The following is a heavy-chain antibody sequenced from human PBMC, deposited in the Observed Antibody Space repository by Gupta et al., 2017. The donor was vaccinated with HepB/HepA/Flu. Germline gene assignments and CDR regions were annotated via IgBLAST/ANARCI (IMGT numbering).Heavy chain of an antibody. J-gene: IGHJ4*02. V-gene: IGHV4-39*01. CDR2: IYYSGST. CDR3: ARGYCSSTSCYSPGRTDFDY. Sequence: QLQLQESGPGLVKPSETLSLTCTVSGGSISSSSYYWGWIRQPPGKGLEWIGSIYYSGSTYYNPSLKSRVTISVDTSKNQFSLKLSSVTAADTAVYYCARGYCSSTSCYSPGRTDFDYWGQGTLVTVSS. CDR1: GGSISSSSYY. D-gene: IGHD2-2*01.